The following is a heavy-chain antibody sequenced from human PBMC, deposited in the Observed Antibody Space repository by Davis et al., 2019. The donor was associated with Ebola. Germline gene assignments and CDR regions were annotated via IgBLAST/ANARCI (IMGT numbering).Heavy chain of an antibody. CDR2: IDPSDSYT. J-gene: IGHJ5*02. D-gene: IGHD2-2*01. CDR1: GYSFTSYW. Sequence: GESLQISCKGSGYSFTSYWISWVRQMPGKGLEWMGRIDPSDSYTNYSPSFQGHVTISADKSISTAYLQWSSLKASDTAMYYCARVLREGYCSSTSCYSGWFDPWGQGTLVTVSS. V-gene: IGHV5-10-1*01. CDR3: ARVLREGYCSSTSCYSGWFDP.